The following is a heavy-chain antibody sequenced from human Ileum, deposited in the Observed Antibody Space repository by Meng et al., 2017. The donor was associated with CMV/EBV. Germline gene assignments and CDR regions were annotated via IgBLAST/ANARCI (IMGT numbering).Heavy chain of an antibody. J-gene: IGHJ5*02. CDR3: ARDNFPGISPWLDP. V-gene: IGHV1-2*06. CDR1: GYTFTGFY. CDR2: LHPNSGGT. D-gene: IGHD1-20*01. Sequence: ASGYTFTGFYVHWVRQAPGQGFEWMGRLHPNSGGTNYAQKFQGRITMTRDTSISTVYMELNRLRSDDTAVYYCARDNFPGISPWLDPWGQGTLVTVSS.